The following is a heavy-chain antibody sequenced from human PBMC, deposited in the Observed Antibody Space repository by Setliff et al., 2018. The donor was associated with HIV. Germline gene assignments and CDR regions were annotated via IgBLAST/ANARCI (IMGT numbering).Heavy chain of an antibody. V-gene: IGHV3-23*01. CDR2: ISGSGATT. Sequence: LRLSCAASEFTFNIYAMSWVRQAPGKGLEWVSGISGSGATTNYADSVKGRFTISRDNSKNTLYLQMNSLRPEDTAVYYCARGSSGWGMDFYYYYMDVWGEGTTVTVSS. CDR1: EFTFNIYA. CDR3: ARGSSGWGMDFYYYYMDV. J-gene: IGHJ6*03. D-gene: IGHD6-19*01.